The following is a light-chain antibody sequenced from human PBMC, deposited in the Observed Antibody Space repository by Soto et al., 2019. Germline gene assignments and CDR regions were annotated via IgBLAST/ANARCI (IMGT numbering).Light chain of an antibody. V-gene: IGKV3-11*01. Sequence: EIVLTQSPVTLSLSPRERATLSYRASQSINNYWAWYQQKPVQAPRLLIYDASNRATGIPARFSGSGSGTDFTLTISSLEPADFAVYYCQQYGSSITFGQGTRLEIK. CDR1: QSINNY. J-gene: IGKJ5*01. CDR3: QQYGSSIT. CDR2: DAS.